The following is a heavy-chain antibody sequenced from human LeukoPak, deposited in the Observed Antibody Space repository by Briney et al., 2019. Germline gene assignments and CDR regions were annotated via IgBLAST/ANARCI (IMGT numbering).Heavy chain of an antibody. D-gene: IGHD3-22*01. V-gene: IGHV1-69*13. Sequence: SVKVSCKASGGTFSSYAISWVQQAPGQGLEWMGGIIPIFGTANYAQKFQGRVTITADESTSTAYMELSSLRSEDTAVYYCARGLYSGYYGYWGQGTLVTVSS. CDR1: GGTFSSYA. CDR3: ARGLYSGYYGY. J-gene: IGHJ4*02. CDR2: IIPIFGTA.